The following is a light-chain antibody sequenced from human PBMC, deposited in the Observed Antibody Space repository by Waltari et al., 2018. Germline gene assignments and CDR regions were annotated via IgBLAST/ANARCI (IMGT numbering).Light chain of an antibody. CDR2: GAS. CDR1: QYVTSSD. V-gene: IGKV3-20*01. J-gene: IGKJ3*01. Sequence: VLTQSPGTLSLSPGERATLSCRPIQYVTSSDLAWYQQKPGQAPRLLIYGASFRAAGIPERFSGSGSGTDFTLTISRLEPEDFAVFYCLQYGSPPFTFGPGTKVEIK. CDR3: LQYGSPPFT.